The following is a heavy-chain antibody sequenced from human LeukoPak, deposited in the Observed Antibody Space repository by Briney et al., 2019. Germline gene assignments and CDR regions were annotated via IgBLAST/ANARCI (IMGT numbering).Heavy chain of an antibody. CDR2: ISSSGSTI. V-gene: IGHV3-11*01. D-gene: IGHD6-13*01. CDR1: GFTFSDYY. CDR3: ARGSSSWYFGAYYYYGMDV. J-gene: IGHJ6*02. Sequence: KPGGSLRLSCAASGFTFSDYYMSWIRQAPGKGLEWVSYISSSGSTIYYADSVKGRFTISRDNAKNSLYLQMNSLRAEDTAVYYCARGSSSWYFGAYYYYGMDVWGQGTTVTVSS.